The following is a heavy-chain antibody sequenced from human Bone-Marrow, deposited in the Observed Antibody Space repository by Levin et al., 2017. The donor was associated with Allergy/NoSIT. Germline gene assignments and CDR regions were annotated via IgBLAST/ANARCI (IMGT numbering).Heavy chain of an antibody. D-gene: IGHD4-17*01. CDR2: IYNSGTT. CDR1: GGSLSSYS. V-gene: IGHV4-59*12. Sequence: SETLSLTCTVSGGSLSSYSWSWIRQLPGRGLEWVGYIYNSGTTNYNSALMSRLTMSLDTSNNQFSLKLRSVTTADTAIYYCASLRPGNYYYYGVDVWGQGAPVTVSS. J-gene: IGHJ6*02. CDR3: ASLRPGNYYYYGVDV.